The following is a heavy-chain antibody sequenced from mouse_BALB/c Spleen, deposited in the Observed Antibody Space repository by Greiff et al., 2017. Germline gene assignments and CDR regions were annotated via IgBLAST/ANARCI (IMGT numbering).Heavy chain of an antibody. CDR2: IWGDGST. J-gene: IGHJ3*01. CDR3: ARGDLWLRREAWFAY. D-gene: IGHD2-2*01. CDR1: GFSLTGYG. V-gene: IGHV2-6-7*01. Sequence: VKLQESGPGLVAPSQSLSITCTVSGFSLTGYGVNWVRQPPGKGLEWLGMIWGDGSTDYNSALKSRLSISKDNSKSQVFLKMNSLQTDDTARYYCARGDLWLRREAWFAYWGQGTLVTVSA.